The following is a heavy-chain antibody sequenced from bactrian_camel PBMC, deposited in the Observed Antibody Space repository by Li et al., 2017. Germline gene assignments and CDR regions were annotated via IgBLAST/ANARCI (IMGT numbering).Heavy chain of an antibody. CDR2: IDTRGSV. J-gene: IGHJ4*01. Sequence: HVQLVESGGGLVQPVGSLRLSCAASGPDLNFACMGWFRQAPAKEREGVAAIDTRGSVTIADSVKGRFSISKDNAGSTLYLQMSDLRPEDTAMHFCSVDHVWRRCRGGSDSDFPYRGRRGTQVTVS. D-gene: IGHD4*01. V-gene: IGHV3S53*01. CDR1: GPDLNFAC.